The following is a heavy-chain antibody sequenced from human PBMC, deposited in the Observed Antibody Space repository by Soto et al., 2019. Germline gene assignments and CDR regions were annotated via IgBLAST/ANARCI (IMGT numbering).Heavy chain of an antibody. V-gene: IGHV1-69*13. CDR1: GGTFSSYA. CDR3: ARGVPSIAAPYYFDY. Sequence: GASVKVSCKASGGTFSSYAISWVRQAPGQGLEWMGWIIPIFGTANYAQKFQGRVTITADESTSTAYMELSSLRSEDTAVYYCARGVPSIAAPYYFDYWGQGTLVTVSS. CDR2: IIPIFGTA. D-gene: IGHD6-6*01. J-gene: IGHJ4*02.